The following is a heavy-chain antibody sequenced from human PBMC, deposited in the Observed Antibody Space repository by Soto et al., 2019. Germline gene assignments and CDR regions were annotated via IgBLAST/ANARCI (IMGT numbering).Heavy chain of an antibody. CDR3: ARDYRGPAAASGCDI. Sequence: GGSLRLSCAASGFTFSSYWMHWVRQAPGKGLVWVSRINGDGSSATYVDSVKGRFTISRDNAKNTLYLQMNSLRAEDTAVYYCARDYRGPAAASGCDIWGQGTMVTVSS. J-gene: IGHJ3*02. CDR2: INGDGSSA. D-gene: IGHD2-2*01. V-gene: IGHV3-74*01. CDR1: GFTFSSYW.